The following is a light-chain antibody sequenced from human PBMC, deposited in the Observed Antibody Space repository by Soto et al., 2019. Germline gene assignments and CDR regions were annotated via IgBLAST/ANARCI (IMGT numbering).Light chain of an antibody. J-gene: IGKJ1*01. Sequence: DIQMTQSPSSLSASVGDRVTITCPASQSISSYLNWYQQKPGKAPKLLIYAASSLQSGVPSRFSGSGSGTDFTLTISSLQPEDFATYYCQQSYSTPWTFGQGTKV. V-gene: IGKV1-39*01. CDR3: QQSYSTPWT. CDR2: AAS. CDR1: QSISSY.